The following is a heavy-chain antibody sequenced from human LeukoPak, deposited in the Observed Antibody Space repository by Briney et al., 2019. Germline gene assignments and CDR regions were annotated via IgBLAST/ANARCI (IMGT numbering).Heavy chain of an antibody. J-gene: IGHJ3*02. V-gene: IGHV4-39*01. Sequence: SETLSLTCTVSGGSISSSSYYWGWIRQPPGKGLEWIGNIYYSGSTYYNPSLKSRITISVDTSKNRFSLKLSSVTAADTAVYFCARGPYSYDSSGAFDIWGQGTMVTVSS. CDR1: GGSISSSSYY. CDR2: IYYSGST. D-gene: IGHD3-22*01. CDR3: ARGPYSYDSSGAFDI.